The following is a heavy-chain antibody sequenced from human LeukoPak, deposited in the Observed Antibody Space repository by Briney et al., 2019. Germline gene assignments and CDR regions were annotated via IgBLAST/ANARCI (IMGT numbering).Heavy chain of an antibody. CDR1: GFTLTSNW. Sequence: GGSLRLSCAAPGFTLTSNWMSWVRQAPGKGLEWVASIKQDGSEKHYVDSVKGRFTISRDNAKNSLYLQMNSPRAEDTAVYYCARDRGWNAAVAGTTYFDYWGQGTLVTVSS. D-gene: IGHD6-19*01. J-gene: IGHJ4*02. CDR2: IKQDGSEK. V-gene: IGHV3-7*01. CDR3: ARDRGWNAAVAGTTYFDY.